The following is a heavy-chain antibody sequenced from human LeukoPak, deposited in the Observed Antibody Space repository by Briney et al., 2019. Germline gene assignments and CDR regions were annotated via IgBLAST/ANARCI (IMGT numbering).Heavy chain of an antibody. V-gene: IGHV4-59*12. Sequence: PSETLSLTCTVSGGSISSYYWSWIRQPPGKGLEWIGYIYYSGSTNYNPSLKSRVTISVDTSKNQFSLKLSSVTAADTAVYYCAREGERYYYDSSGYSDYWGQGTLVTVSS. D-gene: IGHD3-22*01. CDR1: GGSISSYY. CDR2: IYYSGST. J-gene: IGHJ4*02. CDR3: AREGERYYYDSSGYSDY.